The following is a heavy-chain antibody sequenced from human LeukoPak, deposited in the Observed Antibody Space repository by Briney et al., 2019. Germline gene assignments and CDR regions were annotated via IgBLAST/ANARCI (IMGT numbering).Heavy chain of an antibody. CDR2: IGDSGVRT. D-gene: IGHD6-6*01. J-gene: IGHJ4*02. Sequence: GSLRLSCAVSGFTFSSYGMNWDRQAPGRGLEWVSGIGDSGVRTYYADSVKGRFTVSRDNSKNTLYLQMNSLRAEDTAVYYCARDGGSSSLYYFDYWGQGTLVTVSS. CDR3: ARDGGSSSLYYFDY. CDR1: GFTFSSYG. V-gene: IGHV3-23*01.